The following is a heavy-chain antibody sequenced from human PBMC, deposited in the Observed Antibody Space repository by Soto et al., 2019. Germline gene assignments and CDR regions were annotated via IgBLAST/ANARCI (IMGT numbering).Heavy chain of an antibody. D-gene: IGHD5-18*01. V-gene: IGHV3-30-3*01. Sequence: GGSLRLSCAASGFTFSSYAMHWVRQAPGKGLEWVAVISYDGSNKYYADSVKGRFTISRDNSKNTLYLQMNSLRAEDTAVYYCAREVDTAMAPYYYYYYGMDVWGQGITVTVSS. CDR2: ISYDGSNK. J-gene: IGHJ6*02. CDR3: AREVDTAMAPYYYYYYGMDV. CDR1: GFTFSSYA.